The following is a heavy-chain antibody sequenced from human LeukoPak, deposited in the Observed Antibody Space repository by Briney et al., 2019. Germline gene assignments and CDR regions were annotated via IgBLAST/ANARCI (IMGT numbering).Heavy chain of an antibody. CDR2: INPNSGGT. D-gene: IGHD3-22*01. CDR1: GYTFTGYY. CDR3: ARVVTPYYDSSGVGDFDY. Sequence: ASVKVSCKASGYTFTGYYMHWVRQAPGQGLEWMGWINPNSGGTNYAQKFQGRVTMTRDTSISTAYMELSRLRSDDTAVYYCARVVTPYYDSSGVGDFDYWGQGTLVTVS. V-gene: IGHV1-2*02. J-gene: IGHJ4*02.